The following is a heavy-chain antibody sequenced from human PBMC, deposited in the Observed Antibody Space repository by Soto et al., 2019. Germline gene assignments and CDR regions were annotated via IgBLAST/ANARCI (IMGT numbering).Heavy chain of an antibody. J-gene: IGHJ4*02. Sequence: ASVKVSCKASGYTFTASYIHWLRQAPGQGLEWMGWINPDSGITNYARKFQGRVTLTGDTSISTSYMELRSLKSQDTAVYYCVRDSGAKLSSSWGQGTLVTVSS. CDR2: INPDSGIT. V-gene: IGHV1-2*02. CDR1: GYTFTASY. CDR3: VRDSGAKLSSS. D-gene: IGHD6-13*01.